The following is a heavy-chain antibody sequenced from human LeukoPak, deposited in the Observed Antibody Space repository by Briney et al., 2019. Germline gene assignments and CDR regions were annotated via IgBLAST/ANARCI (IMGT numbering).Heavy chain of an antibody. D-gene: IGHD4-23*01. J-gene: IGHJ6*03. CDR2: ISWDGGST. CDR3: AKDYDYGGLMDV. V-gene: IGHV3-43*01. CDR1: GFTFDDYT. Sequence: GGSLRLSCAASGFTFDDYTMHWVRQAPGKGLEWVSLISWDGGSTYYADSVKGRFTISRDNSKNSLYLQMNSLRTEDTALYYCAKDYDYGGLMDVWGKGTTVTVSS.